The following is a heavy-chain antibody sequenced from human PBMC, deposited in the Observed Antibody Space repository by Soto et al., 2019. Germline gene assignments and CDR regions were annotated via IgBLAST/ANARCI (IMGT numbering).Heavy chain of an antibody. Sequence: QVQLQESGPGLVKPSQTLSLTCTVSGGSISSGGYYWSWIRHHPGKGLEWIGYIYYSGSTYYNPSLKSRVTISVDTAKTQFALQLSAETAADTAVYYCARVCGGACHHGMDVWGQGTTVTVSS. V-gene: IGHV4-31*03. CDR1: GGSISSGGYY. J-gene: IGHJ6*02. D-gene: IGHD2-21*02. CDR3: ARVCGGACHHGMDV. CDR2: IYYSGST.